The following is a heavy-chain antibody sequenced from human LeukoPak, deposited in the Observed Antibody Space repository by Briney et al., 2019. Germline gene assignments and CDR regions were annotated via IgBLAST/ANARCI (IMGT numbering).Heavy chain of an antibody. CDR1: GFTFSRHW. CDR2: IKEVGSER. J-gene: IGHJ4*02. V-gene: IGHV3-7*01. D-gene: IGHD6-6*01. CDR3: LAESSTSYEGY. Sequence: GGSQRLFCAASGFTFSRHWMDWARQAPGKGREWVANIKEVGSERQHVDSVMGRFSTSRDDAENSLYLQMNSPRAEDTAVYYCLAESSTSYEGYWGQGTLVTVSS.